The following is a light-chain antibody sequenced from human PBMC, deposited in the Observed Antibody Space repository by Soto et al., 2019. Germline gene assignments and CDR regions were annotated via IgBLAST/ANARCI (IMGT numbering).Light chain of an antibody. CDR1: SSDVGRYNL. CDR2: EVS. V-gene: IGLV2-23*02. J-gene: IGLJ2*01. Sequence: QSVLTQPASVSGSPGQSITISCTGTSSDVGRYNLVSWFQQHPGKVPKLIIYEVSKRPSGVSNRFSGSKSGNTASLTISGLQAEDEADYYCCSYAGSSTFVVFGGGTKVTVL. CDR3: CSYAGSSTFVV.